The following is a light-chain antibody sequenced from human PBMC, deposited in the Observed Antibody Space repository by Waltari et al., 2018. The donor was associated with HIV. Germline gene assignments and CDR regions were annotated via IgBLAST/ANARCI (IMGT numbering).Light chain of an antibody. CDR1: NIRSKS. CDR2: DDR. Sequence: SYVLTQPPSVSVAPGQTARITCGGDNIRSKSVHWYQQKSGQAPVVVVYDDRDRPSGVPERFSGSHSGNTATLTISGVEVGDEADYYCQVWDSSSVHWVFGGGTKLTV. J-gene: IGLJ3*02. V-gene: IGLV3-21*02. CDR3: QVWDSSSVHWV.